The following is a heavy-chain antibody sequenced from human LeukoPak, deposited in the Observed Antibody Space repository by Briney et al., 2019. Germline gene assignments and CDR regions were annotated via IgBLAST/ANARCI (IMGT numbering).Heavy chain of an antibody. J-gene: IGHJ5*02. V-gene: IGHV4-39*01. CDR3: ARRLTIFGVVTFDP. Sequence: SEALSLTCTVSGGSISSSSYYWGRIRQPPGKGLEWIGSIYYSGSTYYNPSLKSRVTISVDTSKNQFSLKLSSVTAADTAVYYCARRLTIFGVVTFDPWGQGTLVTVSS. CDR2: IYYSGST. CDR1: GGSISSSSYY. D-gene: IGHD3-3*01.